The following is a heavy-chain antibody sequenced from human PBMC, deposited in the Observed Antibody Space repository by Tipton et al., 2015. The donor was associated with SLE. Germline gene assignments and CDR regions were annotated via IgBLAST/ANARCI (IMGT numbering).Heavy chain of an antibody. V-gene: IGHV4-4*07. Sequence: SLTCTVFGGSISSYYWSWIRQPAGKGLEWIGQIHSSGGTSYNPSLKSRVSISVDMSKNKVSLKLSSVTAADTALYYCARHFSGSYSFDYWGQGKLVTVSS. CDR2: IHSSGGT. D-gene: IGHD1-26*01. CDR1: GGSISSYY. CDR3: ARHFSGSYSFDY. J-gene: IGHJ4*02.